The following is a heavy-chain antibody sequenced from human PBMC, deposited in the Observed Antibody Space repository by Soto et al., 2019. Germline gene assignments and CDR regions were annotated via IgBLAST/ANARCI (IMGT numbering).Heavy chain of an antibody. CDR1: GGTFSSYA. J-gene: IGHJ6*02. D-gene: IGHD3-10*01. CDR2: IIPIFGTA. Sequence: SVKVSCEASGGTFSSYAISWVRQAPVQGLEWMGGIIPIFGTANYAQKFQGRVTITADESTSTAYMELSSLRSEDTAVYYCAREDNGSGNFYYYYDMDVWGQGTTVTVS. CDR3: AREDNGSGNFYYYYDMDV. V-gene: IGHV1-69*01.